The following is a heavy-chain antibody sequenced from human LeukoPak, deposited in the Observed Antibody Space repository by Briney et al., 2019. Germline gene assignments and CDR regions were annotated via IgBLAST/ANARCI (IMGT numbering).Heavy chain of an antibody. CDR1: GFTFDDYA. CDR3: AKGRTGYSSSWFDY. Sequence: GGSLRLSCAASGFTFDDYAMHWVRQAPGKGLEWVSGISWNSGSIGYADSVKGRFTISRDNAKNSLYLQMNSLRAEDTALYYCAKGRTGYSSSWFDYWGQGTLVTVSS. D-gene: IGHD6-13*01. CDR2: ISWNSGSI. J-gene: IGHJ4*02. V-gene: IGHV3-9*01.